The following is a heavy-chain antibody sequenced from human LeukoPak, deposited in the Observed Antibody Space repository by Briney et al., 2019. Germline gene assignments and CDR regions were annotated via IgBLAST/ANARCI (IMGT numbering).Heavy chain of an antibody. D-gene: IGHD3-3*01. J-gene: IGHJ4*02. CDR2: IYHSGST. Sequence: SETLSLTCTVSGGSIDSYYWSWIRQPPGKGLEWIGSIYHSGSTYYNPSLKSRVTISVDTSKNQFSLKLSSVTAADTAVYYCASGYDFWSGYHLFDYWGQGTLVTVSS. V-gene: IGHV4-59*08. CDR1: GGSIDSYY. CDR3: ASGYDFWSGYHLFDY.